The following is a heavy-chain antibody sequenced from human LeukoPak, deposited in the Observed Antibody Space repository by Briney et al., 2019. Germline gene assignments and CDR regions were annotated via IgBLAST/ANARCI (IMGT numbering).Heavy chain of an antibody. CDR2: ISYDGSNK. CDR3: ARESSIAATFDY. D-gene: IGHD6-6*01. V-gene: IGHV3-30*04. Sequence: GGSLRLSCAASGFTFSSYATHWVRQAPGKGLEWVAVISYDGSNKYYADSVKGRFSISRDNAKNSLYLQMNSLRAEDTAVYYCARESSIAATFDYWGQGTLVTVSS. CDR1: GFTFSSYA. J-gene: IGHJ4*02.